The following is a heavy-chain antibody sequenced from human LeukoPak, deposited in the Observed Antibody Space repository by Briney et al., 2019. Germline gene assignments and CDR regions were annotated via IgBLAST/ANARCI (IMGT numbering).Heavy chain of an antibody. V-gene: IGHV3-30-3*01. D-gene: IGHD3-22*01. Sequence: PGGSLRLSCAASGFTFSSYAMHWVRQAPGKGLEWVAVISYDGSNKYYADSVKGRFTISRDNSKNTLYLQMNSLRAEDTAVYYCAREYYYDSSGYLGCPGGYWGQGTLVTVSS. CDR2: ISYDGSNK. CDR1: GFTFSSYA. J-gene: IGHJ4*02. CDR3: AREYYYDSSGYLGCPGGY.